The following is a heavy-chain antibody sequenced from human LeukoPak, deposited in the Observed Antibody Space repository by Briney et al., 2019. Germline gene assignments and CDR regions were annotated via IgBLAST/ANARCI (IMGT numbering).Heavy chain of an antibody. V-gene: IGHV4-61*02. J-gene: IGHJ4*02. CDR3: ARFAFSSLRLDY. D-gene: IGHD3-16*01. CDR1: GAPISANNYY. CDR2: IYTDGIT. Sequence: PSETLSLICNVSGAPISANNYYWTWIRQPAGKGLEWIGRIYTDGITNYSPSLKSRVTIFLDKPKNQFSLKLTSMTAADSAVYYCARFAFSSLRLDYWGQGAQVIVSS.